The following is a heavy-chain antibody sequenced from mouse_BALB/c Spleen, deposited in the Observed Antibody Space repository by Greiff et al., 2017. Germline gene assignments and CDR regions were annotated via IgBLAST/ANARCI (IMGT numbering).Heavy chain of an antibody. CDR3: ARPYYRYIFDY. V-gene: IGHV1S135*01. Sequence: EVKLMESGPELVKPGASVKVSCKASGYAFTSYNMYWVKQSHGKSLEWIGYIDPYNGGTSYNQKFKGKATLTVDKSSSTAYMHLNSLTSEDSAVYYCARPYYRYIFDYWGQGTTLTVSS. J-gene: IGHJ2*01. CDR1: GYAFTSYN. CDR2: IDPYNGGT. D-gene: IGHD2-14*01.